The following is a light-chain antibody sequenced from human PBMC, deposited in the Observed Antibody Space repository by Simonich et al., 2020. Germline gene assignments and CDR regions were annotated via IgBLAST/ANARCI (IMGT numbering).Light chain of an antibody. V-gene: IGLV2-14*03. Sequence: QSALPQPAPVSGSPGQSIPISCTGTSSDVGGYNYVSWYQQHPGKAPKLMIYDVSNRPAGVSNRFSGSKSGNTASLTISGLQAEDEADYYCCSYAGSSTVVFGGGTKLTVL. CDR1: SSDVGGYNY. CDR3: CSYAGSSTVV. CDR2: DVS. J-gene: IGLJ2*01.